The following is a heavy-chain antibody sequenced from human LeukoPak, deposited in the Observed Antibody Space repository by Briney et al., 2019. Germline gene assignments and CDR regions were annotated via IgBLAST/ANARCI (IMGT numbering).Heavy chain of an antibody. CDR2: ITSRGSTI. Sequence: GGSLRLSCAASGFSFDDYAMNWVRQAPGKGLEWVSYITSRGSTIYYADSVKGRFTMSRDNAKNLLYLQMNSLRAEDTAVYYCATSSAYYYFDFDYWGQGTLVTVSS. CDR1: GFSFDDYA. CDR3: ATSSAYYYFDFDY. V-gene: IGHV3-48*03. J-gene: IGHJ4*02. D-gene: IGHD3-22*01.